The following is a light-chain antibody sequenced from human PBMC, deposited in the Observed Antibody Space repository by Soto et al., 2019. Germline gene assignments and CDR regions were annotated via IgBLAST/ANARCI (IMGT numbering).Light chain of an antibody. Sequence: AIQMTQSPSSLSASVGDRVTITCRASQGIRNDLGWYQQKPGKVPKLLIYATSRLQSGVSSRFSGSGSGTDFTLTISSLQPEDCATYYCLQDYNYPRTFGQGTKVEIK. CDR2: ATS. J-gene: IGKJ1*01. CDR3: LQDYNYPRT. V-gene: IGKV1-6*01. CDR1: QGIRND.